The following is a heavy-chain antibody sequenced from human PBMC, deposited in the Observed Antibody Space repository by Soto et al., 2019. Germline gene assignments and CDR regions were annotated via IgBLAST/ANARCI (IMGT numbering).Heavy chain of an antibody. CDR3: ARGGLFGVAAPYYSYRAV. D-gene: IGHD3-3*01. CDR1: GGSFSGYY. CDR2: INHSGST. Sequence: ASETLSLTCAVYGGSFSGYYWSWIRQPPGKGLEWIGEINHSGSTNYNPSLKSRVTISVDTSKNQFSLKLSSVTAADTAVYYCARGGLFGVAAPYYSYRAVWGKGTTVTVSS. J-gene: IGHJ6*03. V-gene: IGHV4-34*01.